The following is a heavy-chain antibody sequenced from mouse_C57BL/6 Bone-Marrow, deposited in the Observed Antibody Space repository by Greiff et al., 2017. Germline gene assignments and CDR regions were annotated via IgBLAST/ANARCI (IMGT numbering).Heavy chain of an antibody. CDR2: IYPGSGST. Sequence: QVQLQQSGAELVKPGASVKMSCKASGYTFTSYWITWVKQRPGQGLEWIGDIYPGSGSTNYNEKFKSKATLTVDTSSSPAYMQLSSLTAEDSAVYYCARGIYDGYYGYWGQGTTLTVSS. J-gene: IGHJ2*01. D-gene: IGHD2-3*01. V-gene: IGHV1-55*01. CDR3: ARGIYDGYYGY. CDR1: GYTFTSYW.